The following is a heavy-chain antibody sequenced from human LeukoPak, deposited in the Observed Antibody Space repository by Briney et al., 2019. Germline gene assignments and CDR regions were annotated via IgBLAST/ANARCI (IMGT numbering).Heavy chain of an antibody. CDR2: IYYSGTT. V-gene: IGHV4-59*04. D-gene: IGHD6-19*01. CDR3: ARTTLPGSSSGWYGGGAFDI. J-gene: IGHJ3*02. Sequence: SETLSLTCTVSGGSINSYYWSWIRQPPGKGLEWIGSIYYSGTTYYNPSLKSRVTMSVDTSKNQFSLKVTSISAADTAVYYCARTTLPGSSSGWYGGGAFDIWGQGTMVTVSS. CDR1: GGSINSYY.